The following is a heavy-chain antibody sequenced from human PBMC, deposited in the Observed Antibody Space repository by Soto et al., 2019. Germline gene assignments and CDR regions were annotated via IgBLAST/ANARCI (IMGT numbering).Heavy chain of an antibody. CDR3: AISRSGWYDLYYYYYRMDV. J-gene: IGHJ6*02. CDR2: INTNTGNP. CDR1: GYTFTSYA. V-gene: IGHV7-4-1*01. D-gene: IGHD6-19*01. Sequence: GASVKVSCKASGYTFTSYAMNWVRQAPGQGLEWMGWINTNTGNPTYAQGFTGRFVFSLDTSVSTAYLQICSLKAEDTAVYYCAISRSGWYDLYYYYYRMDVWGQGTTVTVSS.